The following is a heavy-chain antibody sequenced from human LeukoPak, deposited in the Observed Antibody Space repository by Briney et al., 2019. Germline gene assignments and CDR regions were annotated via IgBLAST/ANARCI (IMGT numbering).Heavy chain of an antibody. CDR2: ISGDGGST. CDR3: AKEIDTLGTNAFDI. V-gene: IGHV3-43*02. D-gene: IGHD2-15*01. J-gene: IGHJ3*02. CDR1: GFTFDDYA. Sequence: GVSLRLSCAASGFTFDDYAMHWVRQAPGKGLEWVSLISGDGGSTYYADSVRGRFSISRDNSKNSLYLQMDSLRTEDTAFYYCAKEIDTLGTNAFDIWGQGTMVTVSS.